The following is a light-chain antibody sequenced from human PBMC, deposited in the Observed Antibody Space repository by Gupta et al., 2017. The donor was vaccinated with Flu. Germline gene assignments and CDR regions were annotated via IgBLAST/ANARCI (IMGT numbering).Light chain of an antibody. V-gene: IGLV1-44*01. CDR1: SSNIGSTT. CDR2: SNS. J-gene: IGLJ3*02. Sequence: QSLLTPPPSASGTPGQWFTISCSGSSSNIGSTTVNWYQQLPGTAPKLLMYSNSQRPSGVPDRFSGSKSGTSASLAISGLQSEDEADYYCAAWDDSLNAWVFGGGTKLTVL. CDR3: AAWDDSLNAWV.